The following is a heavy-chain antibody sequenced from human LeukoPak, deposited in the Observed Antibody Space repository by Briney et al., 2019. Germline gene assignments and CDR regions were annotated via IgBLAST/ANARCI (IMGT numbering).Heavy chain of an antibody. J-gene: IGHJ6*02. CDR1: GFIFSNYG. CDR3: ARNNGMDV. CDR2: ISASGSAT. V-gene: IGHV3-23*01. Sequence: GGSLRLSCAASGFIFSNYGMNWVRQAPGKGLEWVAAISASGSATSYADSVRGRFIISRDNSKSTTYLQMNSLRAEDTALYHCARNNGMDVWGQGTTVIVSS.